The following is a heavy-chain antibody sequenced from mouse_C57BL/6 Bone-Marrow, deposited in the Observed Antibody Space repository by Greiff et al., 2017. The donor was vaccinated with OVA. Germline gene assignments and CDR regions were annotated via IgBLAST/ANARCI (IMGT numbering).Heavy chain of an antibody. V-gene: IGHV1-75*01. CDR1: GYTFTCYY. CDR2: IFPGSGST. J-gene: IGHJ1*03. Sequence: QVQLQQFGTEVVKPGGSGKISCKASGYTFTCYYINWGKPRPGQGLEWIGWIFPGSGSTYYNEKFKGKATLTVDKSSSTAYMLLSSLTSEDSAVYFCAREASNYWYFDVWGTGTTVTVSS. D-gene: IGHD2-5*01. CDR3: AREASNYWYFDV.